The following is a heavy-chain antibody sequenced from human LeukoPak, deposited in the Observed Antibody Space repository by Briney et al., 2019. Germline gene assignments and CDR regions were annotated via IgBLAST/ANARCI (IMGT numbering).Heavy chain of an antibody. CDR1: GGSIDSYY. CDR3: ARQRDYADYLDAFDV. CDR2: IYHSGTT. Sequence: SETLSLTCTVSGGSIDSYYWSWIRQPPGKGLECIGYIYHSGTTNYNPSLKSRVTISADTSKNQFSLKLTSVTAADTAIYYCARQRDYADYLDAFDVWGQGTMVTVSS. J-gene: IGHJ3*01. D-gene: IGHD4-17*01. V-gene: IGHV4-59*08.